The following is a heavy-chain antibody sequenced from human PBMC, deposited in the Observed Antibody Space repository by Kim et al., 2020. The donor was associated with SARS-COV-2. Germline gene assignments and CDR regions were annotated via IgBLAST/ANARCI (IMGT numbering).Heavy chain of an antibody. CDR2: ISYDGSVK. Sequence: GGSLRHSCEASGFTFSSYAMHWVRQAPGKGLEWVAVISYDGSVKYYADSVKGRLTISRDDSKNTLYLQMNSLRAEDTAVYSCARESSGFHTRSNFYFWG. CDR1: GFTFSSYA. J-gene: IGHJ4*01. V-gene: IGHV3-30*04. CDR3: ARESSGFHTRSNFYF. D-gene: IGHD3-3*01.